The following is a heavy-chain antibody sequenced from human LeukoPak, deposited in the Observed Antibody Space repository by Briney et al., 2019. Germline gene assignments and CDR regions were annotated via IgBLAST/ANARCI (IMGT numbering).Heavy chain of an antibody. D-gene: IGHD2-15*01. CDR2: IKSDGSST. CDR3: ARTFAAAHIDY. CDR1: GFTFSGYW. V-gene: IGHV3-74*01. Sequence: GGSLRLSCAATGFTFSGYWMHWVRHAAGKGMVWVSRIKSDGSSTTYADSVKGRFTISRDNAKNTLYLEMNSLRAEDTAVYYCARTFAAAHIDYWGQGTLVTVSS. J-gene: IGHJ4*02.